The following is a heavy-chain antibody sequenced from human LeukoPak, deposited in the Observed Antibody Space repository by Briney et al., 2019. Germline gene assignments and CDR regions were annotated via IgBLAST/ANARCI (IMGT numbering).Heavy chain of an antibody. V-gene: IGHV1-58*01. J-gene: IGHJ4*02. CDR1: GFIFTSSV. Sequence: SVKDSCKASGFIFTSSVVQWVRPAGGRRIEWIGWIVVGSGNTNYAQKFQERVTITRDMSTSTAYMELSSLRSEDTAVYYCAAYAGGRIDYWGQGTLVTVSS. CDR3: AAYAGGRIDY. D-gene: IGHD4-23*01. CDR2: IVVGSGNT.